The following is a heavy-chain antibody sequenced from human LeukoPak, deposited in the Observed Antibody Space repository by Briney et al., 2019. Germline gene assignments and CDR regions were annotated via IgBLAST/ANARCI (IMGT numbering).Heavy chain of an antibody. D-gene: IGHD6-25*01. CDR2: FDPEDGET. J-gene: IGHJ5*02. CDR1: GYTLTELS. CDR3: ATGDSSGWWFDH. Sequence: ASVKVSCKVSGYTLTELSMHWVRQAPGKGLEWMGGFDPEDGETIYAQKFQGRVTMTEDTSTDTAYMELSSLRSEDTAVYYCATGDSSGWWFDHWGQGTLVTVSS. V-gene: IGHV1-24*01.